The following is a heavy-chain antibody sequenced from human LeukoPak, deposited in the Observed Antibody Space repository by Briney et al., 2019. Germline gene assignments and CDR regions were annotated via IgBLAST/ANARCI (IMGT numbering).Heavy chain of an antibody. CDR3: ARQCSSTSCYSY. D-gene: IGHD2-2*01. CDR2: IYYGGST. CDR1: GGSISSSTYY. V-gene: IGHV4-39*01. Sequence: SETLSLTCTVSGGSISSSTYYWGWIRQPPGKGLEWVGNIYYGGSTFYNPSLKSRVTISLDTSKTHFSLKLSSVTAADTAVYFCARQCSSTSCYSYWGQGTLVTVSS. J-gene: IGHJ4*02.